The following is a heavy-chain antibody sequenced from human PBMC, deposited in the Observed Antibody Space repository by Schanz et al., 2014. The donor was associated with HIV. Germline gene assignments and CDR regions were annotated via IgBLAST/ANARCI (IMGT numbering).Heavy chain of an antibody. Sequence: QVQLVQSGAEVKKPGASVKVSCKASRYTFTAYYMHWVRQAPGQGLEWMGWINPNSGGTNYAQKLQGRVTMTTDTSTSTAYMELRSLRSDDTAVYYCARETAEYSRTPVSWFDPWGQGTLVTVSS. CDR2: INPNSGGT. CDR1: RYTFTAYY. J-gene: IGHJ5*02. CDR3: ARETAEYSRTPVSWFDP. V-gene: IGHV1-2*02. D-gene: IGHD6-13*01.